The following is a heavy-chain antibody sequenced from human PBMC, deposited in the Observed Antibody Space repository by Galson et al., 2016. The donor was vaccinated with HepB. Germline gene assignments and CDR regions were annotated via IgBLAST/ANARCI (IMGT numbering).Heavy chain of an antibody. V-gene: IGHV4-39*01. J-gene: IGHJ5*02. CDR2: IYDGGST. Sequence: SETLSLTCSVSGGSIKNSRYYWGWIRQSPEKGLEWIGSIYDGGSTYYTPSLESRLTISVDTSNNEFSLKLTSLTAADTAVYYCVTGDRLAHWGQGALVTVSS. CDR1: GGSIKNSRYY. D-gene: IGHD1-14*01. CDR3: VTGDRLAH.